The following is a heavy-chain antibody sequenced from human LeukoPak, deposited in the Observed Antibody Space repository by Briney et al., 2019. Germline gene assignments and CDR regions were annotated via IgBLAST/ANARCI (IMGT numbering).Heavy chain of an antibody. CDR3: AREVRPGYCSSTSCYWGGFDP. J-gene: IGHJ5*02. D-gene: IGHD2-2*01. CDR1: DDSFSSHY. CDR2: ISYIGST. Sequence: SETLSLTCAVSDDSFSSHYWTWIRQPPGKGLEWIGYISYIGSTNYNPSLKSRVTISIDTSKNQFSLKLSSVTAADTAVYYCAREVRPGYCSSTSCYWGGFDPWGQGTLVTVSS. V-gene: IGHV4-59*11.